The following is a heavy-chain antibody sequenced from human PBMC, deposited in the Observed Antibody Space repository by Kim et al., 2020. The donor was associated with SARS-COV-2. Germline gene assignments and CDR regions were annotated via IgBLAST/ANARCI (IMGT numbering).Heavy chain of an antibody. V-gene: IGHV3-53*01. CDR3: ARDDGDYRGAGFEY. J-gene: IGHJ4*02. D-gene: IGHD6-19*01. CDR2: IYSGGST. Sequence: GGSLRLSCAASGFTVSSNYMNWVRQAPGKGLEWVSVIYSGGSTYFADSVKGRFTISRDSSKNTLYLQMNSLRAEDTAVYYCARDDGDYRGAGFEYWGQGTLVTVSS. CDR1: GFTVSSNY.